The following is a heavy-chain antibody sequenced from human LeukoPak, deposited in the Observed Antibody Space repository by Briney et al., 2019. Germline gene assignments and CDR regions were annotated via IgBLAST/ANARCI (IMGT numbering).Heavy chain of an antibody. CDR3: ARALRNHKNWFDP. Sequence: ASVKVSCKASGYTFTGYYMHWVRQAPGQGLEWMGWINPNSGGTNYAQKFQGRVTMTRDTSISTAYMELSRLRSDDTAVYYCARALRNHKNWFDPWGQGTLVTVSS. V-gene: IGHV1-2*02. CDR2: INPNSGGT. D-gene: IGHD1-14*01. CDR1: GYTFTGYY. J-gene: IGHJ5*02.